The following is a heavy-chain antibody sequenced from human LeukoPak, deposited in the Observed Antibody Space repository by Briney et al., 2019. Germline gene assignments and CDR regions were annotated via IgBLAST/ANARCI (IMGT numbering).Heavy chain of an antibody. J-gene: IGHJ6*04. V-gene: IGHV3-11*06. CDR1: GFTFSDYY. Sequence: GGSLRLSCAASGFTFSDYYMSWLRQAPGKGLEWVSYISSSSSYTNYADSVKGRFTISRDNAKNSLYLQMNSLRAEDAAVYYCARGYDILTGYSPFFYYGMDVWGKGTTVTVSS. CDR3: ARGYDILTGYSPFFYYGMDV. CDR2: ISSSSSYT. D-gene: IGHD3-9*01.